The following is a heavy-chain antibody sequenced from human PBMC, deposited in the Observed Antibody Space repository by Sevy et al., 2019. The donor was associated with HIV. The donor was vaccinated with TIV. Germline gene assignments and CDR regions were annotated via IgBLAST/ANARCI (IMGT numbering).Heavy chain of an antibody. V-gene: IGHV3-48*01. CDR1: GFTFSSYS. CDR2: ISSSSSTI. J-gene: IGHJ6*02. D-gene: IGHD1-7*01. Sequence: GGCLRLSCAASGFTFSSYSMNWVRQAPGKGLEWVSYISSSSSTIDYADSVKGRFTIARVNAKNSLYLQMNSLRAEDTAVYSCARGYNWNYFYYYYGMDVWGQGTTVTVSS. CDR3: ARGYNWNYFYYYYGMDV.